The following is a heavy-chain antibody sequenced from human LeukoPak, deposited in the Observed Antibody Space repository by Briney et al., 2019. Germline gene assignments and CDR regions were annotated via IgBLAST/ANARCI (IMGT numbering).Heavy chain of an antibody. CDR2: IYHTGST. J-gene: IGHJ3*02. D-gene: IGHD5/OR15-5a*01. V-gene: IGHV4-59*01. Sequence: SETLSLTCTVSGGSIGTYYWTWIRQPPGKGLECIGFIYHTGSTNYNPSLKSRVTISVDTSKNQFSLKLNSVTAVDTAIYYCARIKVSTISAFDIWGQGTMVTVAS. CDR1: GGSIGTYY. CDR3: ARIKVSTISAFDI.